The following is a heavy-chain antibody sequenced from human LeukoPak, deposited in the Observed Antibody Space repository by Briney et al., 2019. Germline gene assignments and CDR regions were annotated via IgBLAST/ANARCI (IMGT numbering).Heavy chain of an antibody. Sequence: GGSLRLSCAASGFTIRSYAMVWVRQAPGKGLEWVSVIGGSGSYTYYADSVKGRFTISRDNSKDTLYLQMNSLRAEDTAVYYCARDWYDYWGQGTLVTVSS. V-gene: IGHV3-23*01. CDR1: GFTIRSYA. D-gene: IGHD6-13*01. CDR2: IGGSGSYT. J-gene: IGHJ4*02. CDR3: ARDWYDY.